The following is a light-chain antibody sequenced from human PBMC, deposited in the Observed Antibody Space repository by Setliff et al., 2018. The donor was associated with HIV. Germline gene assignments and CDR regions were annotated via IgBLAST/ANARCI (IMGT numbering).Light chain of an antibody. CDR1: SSDIGGYNF. CDR2: EVT. J-gene: IGLJ1*01. V-gene: IGLV2-14*01. CDR3: GSYTSSSPYV. Sequence: QSALTQPASVSGSPGQSITISCTGTSSDIGGYNFVSWYQHHPGKAPKLMIYEVTNRPSGVSNRLSGSKSGNTASLTISGLQADDEADYYCGSYTSSSPYVFGTGTKVTVL.